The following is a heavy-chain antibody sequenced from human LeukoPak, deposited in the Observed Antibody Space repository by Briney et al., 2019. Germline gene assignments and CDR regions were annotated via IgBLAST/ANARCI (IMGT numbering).Heavy chain of an antibody. CDR3: ARAWWDYSHGRSYYYYGMDV. CDR2: ISGSGGST. CDR1: GFTFSSYA. V-gene: IGHV3-23*01. Sequence: TGGSLRLSCAASGFTFSSYAMSWVRQAPGKGLEWVSAISGSGGSTYYADSVKGRFTISRDNSKNTLYLQMNSLRAEGTAVYYCARAWWDYSHGRSYYYYGMDVWGQGTTVTVSS. D-gene: IGHD4-11*01. J-gene: IGHJ6*02.